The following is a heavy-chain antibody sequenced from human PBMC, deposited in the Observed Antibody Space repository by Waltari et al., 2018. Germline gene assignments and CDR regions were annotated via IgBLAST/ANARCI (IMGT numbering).Heavy chain of an antibody. D-gene: IGHD5-12*01. CDR1: GGSISSYY. J-gene: IGHJ3*02. V-gene: IGHV4-59*01. CDR2: MYYSWST. Sequence: QVQLQESGPGLVKPSETLSLTCTVSGGSISSYYWSWIRQPPGKGLEWIGFMYYSWSTNYNPSLRSRLTISVDTSKTQFSLKLSSVTAADTAMYYCARDLRYSAYDWEHDAFDIWGQGTMVTVSS. CDR3: ARDLRYSAYDWEHDAFDI.